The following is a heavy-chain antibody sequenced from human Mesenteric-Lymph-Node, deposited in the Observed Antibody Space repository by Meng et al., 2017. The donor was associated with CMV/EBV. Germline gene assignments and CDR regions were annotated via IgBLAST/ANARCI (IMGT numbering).Heavy chain of an antibody. V-gene: IGHV3-23*01. CDR3: AKLSGHDLGEFDS. Sequence: GGSLRLSCAASGFTFSSYAMHWVRQAPGRGLEWLSVITGSGGTTYYADSVKGRFTISRDNSENTLYLRMNSLRVEDTAIYYCAKLSGHDLGEFDSWGQGTLVTVSS. D-gene: IGHD5-12*01. CDR2: ITGSGGTT. J-gene: IGHJ4*02. CDR1: GFTFSSYA.